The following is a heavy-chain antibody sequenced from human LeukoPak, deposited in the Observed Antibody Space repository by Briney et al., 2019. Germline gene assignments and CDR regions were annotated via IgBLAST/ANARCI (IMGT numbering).Heavy chain of an antibody. CDR2: ISYDGSNK. V-gene: IGHV3-30*01. Sequence: GGSLRLSCAASGFTFSSHAMHWVRQAPGKGLEWVAVISYDGSNKYYADSVKGRFTISRDNSKNTLYLQMNSLRAEDTAVYYCARDHDSVLMVYASGAFDIWGQGTMVTVSS. D-gene: IGHD2-8*01. J-gene: IGHJ3*02. CDR3: ARDHDSVLMVYASGAFDI. CDR1: GFTFSSHA.